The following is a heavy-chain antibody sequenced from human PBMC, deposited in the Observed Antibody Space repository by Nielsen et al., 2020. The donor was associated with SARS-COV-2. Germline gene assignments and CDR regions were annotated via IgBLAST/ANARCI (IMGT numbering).Heavy chain of an antibody. V-gene: IGHV4-39*01. Sequence: SETLSLTCTVSGGSISSSSYYWGWIRQPPGKGLEWIGSIYYSGSTYYNPSLKSRVTISVGTSKNQFSLKLSSVTAADTAVYYCATGDSYGYPGWFDPWGQGTLVTVSS. CDR3: ATGDSYGYPGWFDP. CDR2: IYYSGST. CDR1: GGSISSSSYY. D-gene: IGHD5-18*01. J-gene: IGHJ5*02.